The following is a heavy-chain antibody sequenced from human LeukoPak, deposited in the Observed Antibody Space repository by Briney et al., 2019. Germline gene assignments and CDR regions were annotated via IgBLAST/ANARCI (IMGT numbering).Heavy chain of an antibody. Sequence: ASVKVSCKASGGTFSSYAISWVRQAPGQGLEWMGRIIPILGIANYAQEFQGRVTITADKSTSTAYMELSSLRSEDTAVYYCARVTPRCSSGCWFDPWGQGTLVTVSS. D-gene: IGHD6-19*01. J-gene: IGHJ5*02. CDR2: IIPILGIA. V-gene: IGHV1-69*04. CDR1: GGTFSSYA. CDR3: ARVTPRCSSGCWFDP.